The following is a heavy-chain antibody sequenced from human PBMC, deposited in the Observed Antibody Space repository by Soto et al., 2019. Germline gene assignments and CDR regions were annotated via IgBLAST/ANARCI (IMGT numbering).Heavy chain of an antibody. CDR1: GFTVSINY. J-gene: IGHJ4*02. Sequence: GGSLRLSCAASGFTVSINYMSWVRQAPGKGLEWVSVIYSGGSTYYADSVKGRFTISRDNSKNTLYLQMNSLRAEDTAVYYCARVRSELWHPYYFDYWGQGTLVTVSS. D-gene: IGHD3-10*01. CDR2: IYSGGST. V-gene: IGHV3-53*01. CDR3: ARVRSELWHPYYFDY.